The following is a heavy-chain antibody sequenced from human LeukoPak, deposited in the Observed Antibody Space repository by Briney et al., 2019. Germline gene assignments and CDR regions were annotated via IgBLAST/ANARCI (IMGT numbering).Heavy chain of an antibody. CDR2: IYYSGST. CDR1: GGSISSYY. V-gene: IGHV4-59*01. Sequence: SETLSLTCTVSGGSISSYYWSWIRQPPGKGLEWIGYIYYSGSTNYNPSLKSRVTISVDTSKNQFSLKLSSVTAADTAVYYCARSPGIWNEYGRLEYWGQGALVTVSS. CDR3: ARSPGIWNEYGRLEY. J-gene: IGHJ4*02. D-gene: IGHD1-1*01.